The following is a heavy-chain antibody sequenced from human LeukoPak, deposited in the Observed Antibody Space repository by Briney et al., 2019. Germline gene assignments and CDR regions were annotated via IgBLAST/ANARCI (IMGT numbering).Heavy chain of an antibody. CDR3: AREYSGSYSLDY. J-gene: IGHJ4*02. Sequence: ASVKVSCKASGYTFTGYYMHWVRQAPGQGLEWVGWINPNSGGTNYAQKFQGRVTMTRDTSISTAYMELSRLGSDDTAVYYCAREYSGSYSLDYWGQGTLVTVSS. V-gene: IGHV1-2*02. CDR1: GYTFTGYY. D-gene: IGHD1-26*01. CDR2: INPNSGGT.